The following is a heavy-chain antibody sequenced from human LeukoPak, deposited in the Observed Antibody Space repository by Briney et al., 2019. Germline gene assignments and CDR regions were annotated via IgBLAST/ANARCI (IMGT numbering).Heavy chain of an antibody. J-gene: IGHJ5*02. CDR1: GFTFSSYS. V-gene: IGHV3-21*01. D-gene: IGHD2-21*02. CDR2: ISSSSSYI. Sequence: PGGSLRLSCAASGFTFSSYSMTWVRQAPGKGLEWVSSISSSSSYIYYADSVKGRFTISRDNAKNSLYLQTNSLRAEDTAVYYCASSVVTVTWGQGTLVTVSS. CDR3: ASSVVTVT.